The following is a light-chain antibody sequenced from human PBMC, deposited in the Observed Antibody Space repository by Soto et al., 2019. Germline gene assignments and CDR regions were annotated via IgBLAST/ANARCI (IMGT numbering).Light chain of an antibody. CDR3: QQSYSTPLT. J-gene: IGKJ4*01. CDR2: AAS. V-gene: IGKV1-39*01. Sequence: IQMTQSPSSLSAFVGDRVTITCRASQSISNYLNWYQQKPGKAPKLLIYAASSLQSGVPSRFSGSGSGTEFTLTISSLQPEDFATYYCQQSYSTPLTFGGGTKVEI. CDR1: QSISNY.